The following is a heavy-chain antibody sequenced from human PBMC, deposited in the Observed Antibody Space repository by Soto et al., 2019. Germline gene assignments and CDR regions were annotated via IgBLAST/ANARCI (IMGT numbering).Heavy chain of an antibody. Sequence: SETLSLTCSVSCAALNSGNYYWGWIRQVPGKGLEWIGHIYVTGAVDYNPSLRDRITISQDTSERQFSLNLRLVTAADTAVYYCARLRIATNNYKWFDPWGQGTLVTVSS. CDR3: ARLRIATNNYKWFDP. CDR1: CAALNSGNYY. CDR2: IYVTGAV. D-gene: IGHD2-21*01. J-gene: IGHJ5*02. V-gene: IGHV4-31*03.